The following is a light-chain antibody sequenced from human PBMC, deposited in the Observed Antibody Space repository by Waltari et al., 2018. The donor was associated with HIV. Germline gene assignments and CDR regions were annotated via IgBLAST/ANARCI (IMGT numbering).Light chain of an antibody. CDR3: MQSLHLLYT. CDR1: QSLKHTDGKTY. CDR2: EVS. V-gene: IGKV2D-29*02. J-gene: IGKJ2*01. Sequence: EIVMTQTPSSLSVTPGQPASFSCNSSQSLKHTDGKTYLYWYLQRPGQSPQVLIYEVSKRYAWVPDRFSGSGSGTHFTLKIARVEAEDVGSYYCMQSLHLLYTVGQGTKLEIK.